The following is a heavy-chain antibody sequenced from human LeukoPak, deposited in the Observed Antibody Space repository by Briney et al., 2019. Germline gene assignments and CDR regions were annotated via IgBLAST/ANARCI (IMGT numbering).Heavy chain of an antibody. Sequence: SETLSLTCTVSGGSVSSGDYYWTWVRQPAGKGLEWIGRIYTSGSTSYSPSLKSRVTISLDTSKNQFSLRLSSVTAADTAVYYCARGGELLNYLGQGTLVTVSS. V-gene: IGHV4-61*02. CDR2: IYTSGST. J-gene: IGHJ4*02. CDR3: ARGGELLNY. D-gene: IGHD1-7*01. CDR1: GGSVSSGDYY.